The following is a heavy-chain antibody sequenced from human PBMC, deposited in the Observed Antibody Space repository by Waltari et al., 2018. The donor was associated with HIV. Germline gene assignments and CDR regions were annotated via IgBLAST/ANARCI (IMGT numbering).Heavy chain of an antibody. CDR1: GGSISSSSYY. Sequence: QLQLQESGPGLVKPSETLSLTCTVSGGSISSSSYYWGWIRQPPGKGLEWIGSIYYSGSTSYNPSLKCRVTIPVDTSKIQFSLKLSSVTAADTAVYYCARLFQETDAFDIWGQGTMVTVSS. CDR3: ARLFQETDAFDI. CDR2: IYYSGST. V-gene: IGHV4-39*01. J-gene: IGHJ3*02.